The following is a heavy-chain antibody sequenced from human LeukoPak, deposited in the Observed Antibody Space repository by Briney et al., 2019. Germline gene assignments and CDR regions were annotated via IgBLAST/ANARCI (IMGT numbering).Heavy chain of an antibody. Sequence: SVKVSCKASGGTFSSYAISWVRQAPGQGLEWMGRIIPILGIANYAQKFLGRVTITADESTSTAYMELSSLRSEDTAVYYCARVGVEADNTYGMDVWGQGTTVTVSS. CDR1: GGTFSSYA. D-gene: IGHD3-16*01. V-gene: IGHV1-69*10. J-gene: IGHJ6*02. CDR2: IIPILGIA. CDR3: ARVGVEADNTYGMDV.